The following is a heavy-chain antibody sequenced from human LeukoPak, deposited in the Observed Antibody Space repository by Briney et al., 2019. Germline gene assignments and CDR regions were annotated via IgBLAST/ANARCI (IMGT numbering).Heavy chain of an antibody. Sequence: WASVKVSCKASGGTFSSYAISCVRQAPGQGREWMGGIIPIFGTANYAQKFQGRVTITADESTSTAYMELSSLRSEDTDVYYCARTYDILTSWFDPWGQGTLVTVSS. CDR1: GGTFSSYA. CDR3: ARTYDILTSWFDP. V-gene: IGHV1-69*01. D-gene: IGHD3-9*01. CDR2: IIPIFGTA. J-gene: IGHJ5*02.